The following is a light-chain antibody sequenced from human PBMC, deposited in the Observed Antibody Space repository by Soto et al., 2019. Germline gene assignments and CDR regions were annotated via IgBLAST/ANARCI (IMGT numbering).Light chain of an antibody. J-gene: IGKJ1*01. CDR3: HQYNEWPRGT. CDR2: SAS. CDR1: ESISNN. Sequence: DILMTQSPATVSVSLGDSVSLSCRANESISNNLAWYQQKPGQPPRLLIYSASTRAPGIPARVSGGGSGTQFSLTISSLQSDDVARYYCHQYNEWPRGTFGPGTRVEI. V-gene: IGKV3D-15*01.